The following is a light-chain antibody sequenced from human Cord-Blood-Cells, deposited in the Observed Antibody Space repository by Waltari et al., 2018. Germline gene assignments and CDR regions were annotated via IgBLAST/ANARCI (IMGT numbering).Light chain of an antibody. Sequence: QSALTQPASVSGSPGQSITISCTGTSRDVGGYNYVSWYQQHPGKAPKLMIHDVSKRPSGVSNRFSGSKSGNTASLTISGLQAEDEADYYCSSYTSSSTWVFGGGTKLTVL. CDR1: SRDVGGYNY. J-gene: IGLJ3*02. CDR3: SSYTSSSTWV. CDR2: DVS. V-gene: IGLV2-14*01.